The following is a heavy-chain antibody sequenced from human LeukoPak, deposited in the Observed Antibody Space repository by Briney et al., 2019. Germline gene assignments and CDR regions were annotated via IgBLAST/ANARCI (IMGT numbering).Heavy chain of an antibody. CDR2: INAGNGNT. D-gene: IGHD6-6*01. J-gene: IGHJ4*02. Sequence: ASVKVSCKASGYTFTSYAMHWVRQAPGQRLEWMGWINAGNGNTKYSQEFQGRVTITRDTSASTAYMELSSLRSEDMTVYCCARVGIPYSSSSYFDYWGQGALVTVSS. CDR1: GYTFTSYA. CDR3: ARVGIPYSSSSYFDY. V-gene: IGHV1-3*03.